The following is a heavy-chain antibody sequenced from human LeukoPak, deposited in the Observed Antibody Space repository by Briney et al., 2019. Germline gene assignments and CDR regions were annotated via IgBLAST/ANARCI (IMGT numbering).Heavy chain of an antibody. J-gene: IGHJ4*02. CDR2: IYHSGST. D-gene: IGHD3-3*01. CDR3: ASASYYDFWSGYSYFDY. Sequence: SETLPLTCTVSGGSISSGGYYWSWIRQPPGKGLEWIGYIYHSGSTYYNPSLKSRVTISVDRSKNQFSLKLSSVTAADTAVYYCASASYYDFWSGYSYFDYWGQGTLVTVSS. CDR1: GGSISSGGYY. V-gene: IGHV4-30-2*01.